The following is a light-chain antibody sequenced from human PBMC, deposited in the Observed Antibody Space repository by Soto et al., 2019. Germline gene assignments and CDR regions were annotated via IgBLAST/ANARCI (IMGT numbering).Light chain of an antibody. Sequence: EIVLTQSRTTLSLSPGRRATLPCRASQSVSSYLAWYQQKPGQAPRLLXYDASNRATGIPARFSGSGSGKDFTLNISSLEPEDFAVYYCQQRSNWPPGLTFGGGTKVDIK. CDR3: QQRSNWPPGLT. CDR1: QSVSSY. J-gene: IGKJ4*01. CDR2: DAS. V-gene: IGKV3-11*01.